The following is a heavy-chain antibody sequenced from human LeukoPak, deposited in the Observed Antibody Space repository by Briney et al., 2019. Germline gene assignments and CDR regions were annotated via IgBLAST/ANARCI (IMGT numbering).Heavy chain of an antibody. D-gene: IGHD2-21*01. CDR3: TRHLFRMGWFDP. CDR1: GFTVSSNY. CDR2: IYSGGST. J-gene: IGHJ5*02. Sequence: GGSLRLSCAASGFTVSSNYMSWVRQAPGKGLEWVSVIYSGGSTYYADSVKGRFTISRDNSKNTLYLQMNSLRAEDTAVYYCTRHLFRMGWFDPRGQGTLVTVPS. V-gene: IGHV3-66*02.